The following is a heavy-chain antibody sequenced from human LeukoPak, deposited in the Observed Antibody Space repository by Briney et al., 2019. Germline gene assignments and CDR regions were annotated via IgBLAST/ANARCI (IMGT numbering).Heavy chain of an antibody. V-gene: IGHV3-23*01. J-gene: IGHJ4*02. D-gene: IGHD6-13*01. CDR2: ISNSGGST. CDR1: GFIFSDYY. Sequence: GGSLRLSCAASGFIFSDYYMNWVRQAPGKGLEWVSSISNSGGSTCYADSVKGRFTISRDNSKNTLYLQMNSLRAEDTAVYYCATSHQKIAAAGTFDYWGQGTLVTVSS. CDR3: ATSHQKIAAAGTFDY.